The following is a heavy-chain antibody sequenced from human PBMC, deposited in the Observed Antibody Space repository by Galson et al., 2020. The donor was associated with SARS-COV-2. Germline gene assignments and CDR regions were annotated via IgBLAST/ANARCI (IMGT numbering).Heavy chain of an antibody. CDR3: ARAPLPIIRGVNTPHFDS. CDR1: GYTFTRDL. D-gene: IGHD3-10*01. Sequence: GESLKISCKASGYTFTRDLIHWVRQAPGQGLEWMGMIAPRGDSTTYAQRFQGRLIMTRDMSTRTVQMELSSLRSDDTAVYYCARAPLPIIRGVNTPHFDSWGQGTLVTVSS. CDR2: IAPRGDST. V-gene: IGHV1-46*01. J-gene: IGHJ4*02.